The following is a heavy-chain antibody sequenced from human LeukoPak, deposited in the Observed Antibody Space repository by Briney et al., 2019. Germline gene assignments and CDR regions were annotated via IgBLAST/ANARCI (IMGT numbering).Heavy chain of an antibody. J-gene: IGHJ4*02. V-gene: IGHV3-74*01. CDR2: INSDGSDT. D-gene: IGHD4-17*01. CDR3: AREDYDYGDYYFDY. Sequence: GGSLRLSCAASGFTFRNYWMHWVRQAPGEGLVWVSRINSDGSDTIYADSVKGRFTISRDNAKNTTYLQMYSPRGEDTALYFCAREDYDYGDYYFDYWGQGTLVTVSS. CDR1: GFTFRNYW.